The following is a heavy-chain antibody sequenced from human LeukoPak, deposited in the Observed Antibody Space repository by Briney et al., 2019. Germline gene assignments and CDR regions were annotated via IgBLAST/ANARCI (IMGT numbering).Heavy chain of an antibody. CDR3: TIDAWFGEPMALDY. J-gene: IGHJ4*02. CDR2: IKSKTDGGTT. CDR1: GFTFSNAW. Sequence: GGSLRLSCAASGFTFSNAWMTWVRQAPGKGLEWVGRIKSKTDGGTTDHAAPVKGRFTISRDDSKNTLYLQMNSLKIEDTALYYCTIDAWFGEPMALDYWGQGILVTVSS. V-gene: IGHV3-15*01. D-gene: IGHD3-10*01.